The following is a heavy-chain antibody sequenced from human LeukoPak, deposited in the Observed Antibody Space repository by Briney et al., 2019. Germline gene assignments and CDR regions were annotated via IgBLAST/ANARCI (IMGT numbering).Heavy chain of an antibody. Sequence: SETLSLTCAVYGGSFSNYYWSWIRQPPGKGLEWIGEINHSGSTNYNPSLKSRVTILVDTSKNQFSLKLSSVTAADTAVYYCARHRSGGYSYGVLDYWGQGTLVTVSS. V-gene: IGHV4-34*01. CDR1: GGSFSNYY. D-gene: IGHD5-18*01. CDR3: ARHRSGGYSYGVLDY. J-gene: IGHJ4*02. CDR2: INHSGST.